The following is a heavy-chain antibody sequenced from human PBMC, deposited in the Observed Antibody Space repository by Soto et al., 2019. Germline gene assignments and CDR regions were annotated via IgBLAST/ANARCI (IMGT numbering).Heavy chain of an antibody. V-gene: IGHV3-53*01. CDR1: GIVFTNYY. CDR3: PREPPWSAPLPLDAFDL. J-gene: IGHJ3*01. D-gene: IGHD3-3*01. CDR2: FFIGGDT. Sequence: GALTVTWASSGIVFTNYYRSSDLQAPGKGLEWVAVFFIGGDTHYAESVKCRFTISRDNSKNTLYLQMNSLRAEDTAVYYCPREPPWSAPLPLDAFDLCGQGTMVTVSS.